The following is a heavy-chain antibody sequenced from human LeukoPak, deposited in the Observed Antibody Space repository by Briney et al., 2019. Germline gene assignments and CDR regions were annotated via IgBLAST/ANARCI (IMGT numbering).Heavy chain of an antibody. CDR2: IYSSGTT. J-gene: IGHJ4*02. CDR3: ARRTTGTSAIDY. Sequence: SETLSLTCTVSLGSISSTSYYWGWIRQSPGKGLEWIGSIYSSGTTYYNPSLKSRVTISVDTSKNQFSLKLSSVTAADTAVYYCARRTTGTSAIDYWGQGTLVTVSS. D-gene: IGHD1-1*01. CDR1: LGSISSTSYY. V-gene: IGHV4-39*01.